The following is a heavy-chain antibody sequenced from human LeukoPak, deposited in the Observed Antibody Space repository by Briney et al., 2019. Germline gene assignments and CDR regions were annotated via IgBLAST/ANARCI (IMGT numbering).Heavy chain of an antibody. D-gene: IGHD6-13*01. CDR2: IGGSGGST. Sequence: GGSLRLSCAASGFTFSSYAMSWVRQAPGKGLEWVSRIGGSGGSTYYADSVKGRFTISRDNSKNTLYLQMNSLRAEDTAVYYCAKVETAAAATLRGFDYWGQGTLVTVSS. V-gene: IGHV3-23*01. CDR3: AKVETAAAATLRGFDY. J-gene: IGHJ4*02. CDR1: GFTFSSYA.